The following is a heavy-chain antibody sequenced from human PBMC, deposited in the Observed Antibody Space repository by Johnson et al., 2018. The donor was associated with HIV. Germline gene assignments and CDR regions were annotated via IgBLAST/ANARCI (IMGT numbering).Heavy chain of an antibody. CDR3: ASHAGYSSSGPNYGSFDI. V-gene: IGHV3-66*04. CDR1: GFTVSSNY. CDR2: ISSGGTT. Sequence: MLLVESGGGLVQPGGSLRLSCAASGFTVSSNYMSWVRQAPGKGLEWVSVISSGGTTYYADSVKGRFIISRDNFKNTLYLQMNSLRAEDTAVYYCASHAGYSSSGPNYGSFDIWGQGTMVTVSS. D-gene: IGHD6-6*01. J-gene: IGHJ3*02.